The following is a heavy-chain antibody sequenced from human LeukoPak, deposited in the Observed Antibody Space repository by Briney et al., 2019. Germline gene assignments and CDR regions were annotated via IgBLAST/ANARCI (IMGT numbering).Heavy chain of an antibody. CDR2: INPNSGGT. Sequence: ASVKVSCKASGGTFSSYAISWVRQAPGQGLEWMGWINPNSGGTNYAQKFQGRVTMTRDTSISTAYMELSRLRSDDTAVYYCAREFGYSSFDYWGQGTLVTVSS. D-gene: IGHD6-13*01. V-gene: IGHV1-2*02. CDR1: GGTFSSYA. J-gene: IGHJ4*02. CDR3: AREFGYSSFDY.